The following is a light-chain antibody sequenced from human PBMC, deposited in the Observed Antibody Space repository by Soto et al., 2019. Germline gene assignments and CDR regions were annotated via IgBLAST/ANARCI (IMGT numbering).Light chain of an antibody. CDR2: DVS. V-gene: IGLV2-14*01. CDR3: SSYTITTTWV. Sequence: QPVLTQPASVSGSPGQSITISCTGTSSDVGGYDYVSWYQQHPGKAPKVMIYDVSNRPSGVSYRFSGSKSGNTASLTISGLQPEDEADYYCSSYTITTTWVFGGGTKLTVL. CDR1: SSDVGGYDY. J-gene: IGLJ3*02.